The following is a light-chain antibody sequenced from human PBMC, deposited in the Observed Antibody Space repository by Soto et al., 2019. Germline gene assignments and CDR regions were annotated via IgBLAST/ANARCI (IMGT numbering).Light chain of an antibody. CDR2: DVS. CDR1: SSDVGGYNY. Sequence: QSALTQPASVSGSPGQSITISCTGTSSDVGGYNYVSWYQQHPGQAPKLMIYDVSNRPSGVSNRFSGSKSGNTAALPISGLQAEDEADYYCSSYTSSSTPVVFGGGTKLTVL. J-gene: IGLJ2*01. CDR3: SSYTSSSTPVV. V-gene: IGLV2-14*01.